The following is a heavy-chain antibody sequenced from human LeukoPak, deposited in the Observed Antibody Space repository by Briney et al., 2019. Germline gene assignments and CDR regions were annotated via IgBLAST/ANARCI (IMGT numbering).Heavy chain of an antibody. V-gene: IGHV3-74*01. J-gene: IGHJ5*02. CDR1: GFTFSSYW. Sequence: GGSLRLSCAASGFTFSSYWMHWVRQAPGKGLVWVSRINSDGSSTSYADSVKGRFTISRDNAKSTLYLQMNSLRAEDTAVYYCARALFLGDWFDPWGQGTLVTVSS. D-gene: IGHD3-16*01. CDR2: INSDGSST. CDR3: ARALFLGDWFDP.